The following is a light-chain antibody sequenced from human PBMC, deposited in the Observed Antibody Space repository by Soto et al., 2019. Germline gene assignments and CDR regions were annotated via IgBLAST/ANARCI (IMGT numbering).Light chain of an antibody. Sequence: QSVLTQPPSVSAAPGQKVTISCSGSSSNIGGNSVSWYQPLPGTAPKLLIYDDNKRPSGIPDRFSGSKSGTSATLGITGFQTGDEADYYCGSWDSSLSAYVFGTGTKVT. J-gene: IGLJ1*01. CDR1: SSNIGGNS. V-gene: IGLV1-51*01. CDR2: DDN. CDR3: GSWDSSLSAYV.